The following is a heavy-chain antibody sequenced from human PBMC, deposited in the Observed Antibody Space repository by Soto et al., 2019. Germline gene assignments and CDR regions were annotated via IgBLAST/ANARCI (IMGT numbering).Heavy chain of an antibody. CDR3: ARIHAFTYYYYYYGMDV. Sequence: QPGGSLRLSCAASGFTFSSYEMNWVRQAPGKGLEWVSYISSSGSTIYYADSVKGRFTISRDNAKNSLYLQMNSLRAEDTAVYYCARIHAFTYYYYYYGMDVWGQGTTVTVYS. CDR2: ISSSGSTI. CDR1: GFTFSSYE. D-gene: IGHD5-18*01. J-gene: IGHJ6*02. V-gene: IGHV3-48*03.